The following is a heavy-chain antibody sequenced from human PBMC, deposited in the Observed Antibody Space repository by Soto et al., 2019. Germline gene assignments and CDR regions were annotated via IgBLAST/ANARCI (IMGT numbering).Heavy chain of an antibody. Sequence: QVQLQQWGAGLLKPSETLSLTCAVYGGSFTGYYWTWIRQPPGKGLEWIGEIYHNGNTNYNPSLKSRVIISVDTSRDQFSRKLTSVTAADTAVYYCARSRVRGIRWFDPWGQGTRVIVSS. CDR3: ARSRVRGIRWFDP. V-gene: IGHV4-34*01. CDR2: IYHNGNT. CDR1: GGSFTGYY. D-gene: IGHD3-10*01. J-gene: IGHJ5*02.